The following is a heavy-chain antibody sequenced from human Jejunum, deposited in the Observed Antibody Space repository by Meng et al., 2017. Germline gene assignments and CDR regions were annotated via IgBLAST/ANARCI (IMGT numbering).Heavy chain of an antibody. D-gene: IGHD1-1*01. Sequence: SETLSLTCAISGVSLNNFYWSWIRQPPGKGLEWIAYFYSIGDTSFNPSLKSRVTISLNTSKSQFSLKLKSVTVADKAVYFCARHPPVESSGNYMFDLWAQGTLVTVSS. CDR3: ARHPPVESSGNYMFDL. CDR1: GVSLNNFY. J-gene: IGHJ5*02. CDR2: FYSIGDT. V-gene: IGHV4-4*08.